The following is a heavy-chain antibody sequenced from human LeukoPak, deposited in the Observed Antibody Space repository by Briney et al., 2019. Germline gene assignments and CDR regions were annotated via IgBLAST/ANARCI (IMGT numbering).Heavy chain of an antibody. V-gene: IGHV3-30-3*01. Sequence: GPSLRLSCAASGFTFSSYTMDWVRQAPGKGLEWVARISYAGSNNYYADSVKGRFTISSDNPKNTLYLQMDSLRAEDTAVYYCARAAHTTYVLGRYYYYAMDVWGQGTTVTVSS. J-gene: IGHJ6*02. D-gene: IGHD3-10*01. CDR2: ISYAGSNN. CDR3: ARAAHTTYVLGRYYYYAMDV. CDR1: GFTFSSYT.